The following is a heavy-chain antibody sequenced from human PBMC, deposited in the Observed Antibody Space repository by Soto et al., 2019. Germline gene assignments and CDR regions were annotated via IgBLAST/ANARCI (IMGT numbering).Heavy chain of an antibody. D-gene: IGHD3-22*01. CDR1: GFTFSSYG. CDR3: AKEGRGYYDSSGYYYGYDAFDI. V-gene: IGHV3-30*18. CDR2: ISYDGSNK. J-gene: IGHJ3*02. Sequence: QVQLVESGGGVVQPGRSLRLSCAASGFTFSSYGMHWVRQAPGKGLEWVAVISYDGSNKYYADSVKGRFTISRDNSKNTLYLQMNSLSAEDTAVYYCAKEGRGYYDSSGYYYGYDAFDIWGQRTMVTVSS.